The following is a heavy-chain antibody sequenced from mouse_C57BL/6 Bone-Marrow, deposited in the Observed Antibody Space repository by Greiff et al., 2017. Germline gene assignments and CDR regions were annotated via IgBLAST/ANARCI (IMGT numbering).Heavy chain of an antibody. J-gene: IGHJ2*01. CDR2: SYPGSGST. D-gene: IGHD2-4*01. V-gene: IGHV1-55*01. Sequence: QVQLQQPGAELVKPGASVKMSCKASGYTFTSYWITWVKQRPGQGLEWIGDSYPGSGSTNYNEKFKSKATLTVDTSSSTAYMQLSSLTSEDSAVYYGARGSYDYDVDYWGQGTTLTVSS. CDR3: ARGSYDYDVDY. CDR1: GYTFTSYW.